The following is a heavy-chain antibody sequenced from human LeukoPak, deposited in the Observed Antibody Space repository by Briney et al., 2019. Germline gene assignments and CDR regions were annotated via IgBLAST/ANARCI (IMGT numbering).Heavy chain of an antibody. Sequence: GGSLRLSCAASGFTFSSYGMHWVRQAPGKGLEWVAVIWYDGSNRYYADSVKGRFTISRDNSKNTLYLQMYSLRAEDTAVYYCARENSGYDFGGFDYWGQGTLVTVSS. D-gene: IGHD5-12*01. CDR3: ARENSGYDFGGFDY. CDR1: GFTFSSYG. V-gene: IGHV3-33*01. CDR2: IWYDGSNR. J-gene: IGHJ4*02.